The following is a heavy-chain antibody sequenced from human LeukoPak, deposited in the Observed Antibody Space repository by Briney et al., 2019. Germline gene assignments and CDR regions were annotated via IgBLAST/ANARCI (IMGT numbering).Heavy chain of an antibody. J-gene: IGHJ3*02. D-gene: IGHD3-9*01. CDR1: AXTFSSYW. Sequence: GGSLRLSCAASAXTFSSYWMSWVRQAPGNGQEWVANIDQDGSEKYYVESMKGRITISRDTAKNSLYLQMNSLRAEDTAMYYCAREWTYYDILGGEDDFDIWGQGTMVTVSS. CDR2: IDQDGSEK. CDR3: AREWTYYDILGGEDDFDI. V-gene: IGHV3-7*03.